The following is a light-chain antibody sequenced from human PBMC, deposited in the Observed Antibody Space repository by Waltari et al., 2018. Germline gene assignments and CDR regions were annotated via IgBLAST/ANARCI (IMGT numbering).Light chain of an antibody. CDR3: SSYSSINTLV. CDR2: DVR. Sequence: QSALTQPASVSGSPGRSFTISCTGTTSDVGPYNYSSWYQHYPGKAPKLMVHDVRDRTSGVSHRFSGPKSRNTASLTISGLQTEDEADYYCSSYSSINTLVFGGGTKLTVL. CDR1: TSDVGPYNY. J-gene: IGLJ2*01. V-gene: IGLV2-14*03.